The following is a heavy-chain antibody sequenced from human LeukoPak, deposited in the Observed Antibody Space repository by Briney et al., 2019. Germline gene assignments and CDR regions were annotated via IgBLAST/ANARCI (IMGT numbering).Heavy chain of an antibody. CDR3: ARGNYFDSSGYTHRAFDI. CDR1: GYTFTSYG. J-gene: IGHJ3*02. CDR2: IHAANGNT. D-gene: IGHD3-22*01. V-gene: IGHV1-3*03. Sequence: ASVKVSCKASGYTFTSYGISWVRQAPGQGLEWMGWIHAANGNTKYSQEFQGRVTITRDTSASTAYMELSSLRSEDMAVYYCARGNYFDSSGYTHRAFDIWGQGTLVTVSS.